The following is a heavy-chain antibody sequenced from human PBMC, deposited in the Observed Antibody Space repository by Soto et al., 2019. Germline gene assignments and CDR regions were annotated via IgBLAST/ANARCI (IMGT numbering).Heavy chain of an antibody. J-gene: IGHJ3*02. CDR3: ARSPYADALDI. D-gene: IGHD2-2*01. Sequence: SETLSLTCAVSGCSITNVNGCAWIRQPPGKGLEWIGYIFHSGTTHYNPSLKSRVTMSVDTSKNQFSLKVDSLTAEDTAVYYCARSPYADALDIWGQGTMVT. V-gene: IGHV4-28*01. CDR2: IFHSGTT. CDR1: GCSITNVNG.